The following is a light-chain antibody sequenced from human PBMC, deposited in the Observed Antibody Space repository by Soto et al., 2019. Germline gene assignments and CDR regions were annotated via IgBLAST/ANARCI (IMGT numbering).Light chain of an antibody. CDR1: QRLSASD. CDR2: GVS. CDR3: QQYGSSPLIT. J-gene: IGKJ5*01. V-gene: IGKV3-20*01. Sequence: EIVLTQSPGTLSFSAGQRATLSFRASQRLSASDIAWYQQKPGQAPKFLIYGVSSRATGIPDRFSGSGSGTDFTLTISRLEPEDFAVYHCQQYGSSPLITFGQGTRLEIK.